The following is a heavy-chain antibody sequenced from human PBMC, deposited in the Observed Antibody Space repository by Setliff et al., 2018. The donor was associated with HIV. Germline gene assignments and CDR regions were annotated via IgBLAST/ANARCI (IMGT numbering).Heavy chain of an antibody. CDR1: GGSISTYY. D-gene: IGHD4-17*01. J-gene: IGHJ3*01. V-gene: IGHV4-59*01. CDR2: IYFTGSS. Sequence: PSETLSLTCTVSGGSISTYYWSWIRQPPGKGLEWIGSIYFTGSSDNNPSLKGRVTLSVDTSKHQFSLKLSSVTAADTAVYYCARVQMAYAAFDVWGQGTMVT. CDR3: ARVQMAYAAFDV.